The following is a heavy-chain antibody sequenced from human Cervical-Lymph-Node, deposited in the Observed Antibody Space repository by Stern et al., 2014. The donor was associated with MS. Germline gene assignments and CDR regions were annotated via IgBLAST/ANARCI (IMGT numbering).Heavy chain of an antibody. CDR1: GYTFTTYY. V-gene: IGHV1-46*01. CDR3: ASGRLDY. CDR2: INPSGDST. Sequence: VQLVQSGAEVKKPGASVKISCKASGYTFTTYYMHWVRQAPGEGLEWMGVINPSGDSTTNAQKFQGRVTMTRDTSTSTVYMELSSLRSGDTAVYYGASGRLDYWGQGTLVTVSS. J-gene: IGHJ4*02.